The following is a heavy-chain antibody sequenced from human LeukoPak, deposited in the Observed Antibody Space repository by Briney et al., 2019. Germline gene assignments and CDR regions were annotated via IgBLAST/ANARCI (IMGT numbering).Heavy chain of an antibody. J-gene: IGHJ4*02. CDR1: GGSISSYY. Sequence: PSETLSLTCTVSGGSISSYYWSWIRQPPGKGLEWIGYIYYSGSTNYNPSLKSRVTISVDTSKNQFSLKLSSVTAADTAVYYCARTPYYYDSSGYYSYFDYWGQGTLVTVSS. D-gene: IGHD3-22*01. V-gene: IGHV4-59*12. CDR3: ARTPYYYDSSGYYSYFDY. CDR2: IYYSGST.